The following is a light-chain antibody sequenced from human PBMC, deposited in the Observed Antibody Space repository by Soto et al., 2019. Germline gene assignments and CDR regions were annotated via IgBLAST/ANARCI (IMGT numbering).Light chain of an antibody. CDR2: SSS. V-gene: IGKV1-39*01. Sequence: DIAMTQSPASLSASVGDRVTISCRTSQTINNNLNWYQQRPGKAPKLLIYSSSILMSEVPPRFSGSGSGTDFTLTISSLRPEDFATYFCQQTYITPITFGQGTRLDIK. CDR1: QTINNN. J-gene: IGKJ5*01. CDR3: QQTYITPIT.